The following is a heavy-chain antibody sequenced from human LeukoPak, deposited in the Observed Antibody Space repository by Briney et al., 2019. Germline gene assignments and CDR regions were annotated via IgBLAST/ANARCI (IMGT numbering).Heavy chain of an antibody. Sequence: PGGSLRLSCAASGFTFDDYAMHWVRQAPGKGLGWVSGISWNSGSIGYADSVKGRFTISRDNAKNSLYLQMNSLRAEDTALYYCAKDSFGTMVRLWLRDWGQGTLVTVSS. J-gene: IGHJ4*02. CDR2: ISWNSGSI. CDR3: AKDSFGTMVRLWLRD. CDR1: GFTFDDYA. V-gene: IGHV3-9*01. D-gene: IGHD3-10*01.